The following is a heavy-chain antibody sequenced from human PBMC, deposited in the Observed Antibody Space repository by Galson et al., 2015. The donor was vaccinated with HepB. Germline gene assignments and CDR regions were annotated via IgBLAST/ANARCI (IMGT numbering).Heavy chain of an antibody. D-gene: IGHD2-2*02. CDR1: GVSISSGSYY. V-gene: IGHV4-61*02. CDR2: IYTSGST. Sequence: TLSLTCTVSGVSISSGSYYWSWIRQPAGKGLEWIGRIYTSGSTNYSPSLKSRVTMSVDTSKNQFSLKLSSVTAADTAVYYCASPLGYCSSTSCYTTRDAFDIWGQGTMVTVSS. CDR3: ASPLGYCSSTSCYTTRDAFDI. J-gene: IGHJ3*02.